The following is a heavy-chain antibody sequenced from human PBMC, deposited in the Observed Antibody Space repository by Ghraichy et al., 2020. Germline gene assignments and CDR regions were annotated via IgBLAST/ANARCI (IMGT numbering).Heavy chain of an antibody. CDR2: INPNSGGT. J-gene: IGHJ3*02. Sequence: ASVKVSCKASGYSFTDYYLHWVRQAPGQGLEWMGWINPNSGGTSSAQKFQGRVTMTRDTSITTAYMELSRLRSVDTALYFCARGGFSTGWYDGQGALEMWRQGTMVTVSS. CDR1: GYSFTDYY. D-gene: IGHD6-19*01. V-gene: IGHV1-2*02. CDR3: ARGGFSTGWYDGQGALEM.